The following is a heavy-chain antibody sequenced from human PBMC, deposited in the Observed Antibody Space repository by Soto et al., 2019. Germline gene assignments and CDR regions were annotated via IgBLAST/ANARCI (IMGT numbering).Heavy chain of an antibody. CDR3: TSLNYGH. CDR2: IKSKTAGGPT. J-gene: IGHJ4*02. V-gene: IGHV3-15*01. D-gene: IGHD4-17*01. CDR1: EFTFTNAW. Sequence: EVQLVESGGDLVEPGGSLRLSCAASEFTFTNAWMSWVRQAPGKGLEWVGRIKSKTAGGPTDYAAPVQGRSTISRDESRNTMYLKMNSLTTEDTAVYYCTSLNYGHWGQGTLVTVSS.